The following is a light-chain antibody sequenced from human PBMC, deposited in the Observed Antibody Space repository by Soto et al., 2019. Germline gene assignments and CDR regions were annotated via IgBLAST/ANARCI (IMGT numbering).Light chain of an antibody. J-gene: IGLJ1*01. Sequence: QSVLTQPASVSGTPGRSITISCTGTSSDVGGYNYVSWYQQHPGKAPKLMIYEVSNRPSGVSNRFSGSKSGNTASLTISGLQAEDEADYYRSSYTSSSTLYVFGTGTKVTVL. CDR2: EVS. V-gene: IGLV2-14*01. CDR3: SSYTSSSTLYV. CDR1: SSDVGGYNY.